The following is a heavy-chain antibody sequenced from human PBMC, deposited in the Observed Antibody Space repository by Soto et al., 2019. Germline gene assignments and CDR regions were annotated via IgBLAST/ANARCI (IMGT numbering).Heavy chain of an antibody. Sequence: GGSLRLSCVGSGFTFIDAWMSWVRQAPGKGLEWVGRLKSETDGGTADYAAPVEGRFNISRDDSKDTLYLQMNSLKSEDTAVYYCMTAPGLNVLFWGQGALVTVSS. CDR1: GFTFIDAW. CDR2: LKSETDGGTA. D-gene: IGHD3-16*01. J-gene: IGHJ4*02. CDR3: MTAPGLNVLF. V-gene: IGHV3-15*01.